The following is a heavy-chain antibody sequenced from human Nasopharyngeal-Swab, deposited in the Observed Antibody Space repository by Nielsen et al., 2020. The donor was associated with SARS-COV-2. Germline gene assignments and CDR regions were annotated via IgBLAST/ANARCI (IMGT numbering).Heavy chain of an antibody. J-gene: IGHJ6*03. CDR3: AIVADYYYYYYYMDV. CDR2: IYYSGST. V-gene: IGHV4-39*01. D-gene: IGHD5-12*01. Sequence: SETLSLTCTVSGGSISSGDYYWGWIRQPPGKGLEWIGSIYYSGSTYYNPSLKSRVTISVDTSKNQFSLKLSSVTAADTAVYYCAIVADYYYYYYYMDVWGKGTTVTVSS. CDR1: GGSISSGDYY.